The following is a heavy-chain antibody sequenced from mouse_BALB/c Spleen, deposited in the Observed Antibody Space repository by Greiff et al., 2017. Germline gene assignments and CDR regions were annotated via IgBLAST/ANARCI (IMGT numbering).Heavy chain of an antibody. CDR2: IYPGNSDT. V-gene: IGHV1-5*01. D-gene: IGHD2-4*01. Sequence: EVQLQQSGTVLARPGASVKMSCKASGYSFTSYWMHWVNQRPGQGLEWIGAIYPGNSDTSYNQKFKGKAKLTAVTSASTAYMELSSLTNEDAAVYYCTLYYDYGDWYFDVWGAGTTVTVSS. CDR1: GYSFTSYW. J-gene: IGHJ1*01. CDR3: TLYYDYGDWYFDV.